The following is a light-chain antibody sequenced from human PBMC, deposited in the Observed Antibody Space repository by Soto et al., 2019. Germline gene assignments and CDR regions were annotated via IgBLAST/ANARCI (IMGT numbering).Light chain of an antibody. CDR3: MQALQTPS. J-gene: IGKJ4*01. CDR2: LGS. CDR1: QSLLHSNGYTY. V-gene: IGKV2-28*01. Sequence: DIVMTQSPLSLPVTPGAPASISCRSSQSLLHSNGYTYLDWYLQKPGQSPQLLIYLGSNRASGVPDRFSGSGSGTDFTLQISRVEAEDVGVYYCMQALQTPSFGGGTKVDIK.